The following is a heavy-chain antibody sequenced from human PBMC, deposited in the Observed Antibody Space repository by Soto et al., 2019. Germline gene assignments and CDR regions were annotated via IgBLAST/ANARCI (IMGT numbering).Heavy chain of an antibody. V-gene: IGHV3-23*01. D-gene: IGHD3-22*01. CDR1: GFTFSSYA. CDR3: AKGSGSTGYFDY. J-gene: IGHJ4*02. CDR2: ISGSGGST. Sequence: GGSLRLSCAASGFTFSSYAMSWVRQAPGKGLEWVSDISGSGGSTYYADSVKGRFTISRDNSKNTLYLQMNSLRAEDTAVYYCAKGSGSTGYFDYWGQGTLVTVSS.